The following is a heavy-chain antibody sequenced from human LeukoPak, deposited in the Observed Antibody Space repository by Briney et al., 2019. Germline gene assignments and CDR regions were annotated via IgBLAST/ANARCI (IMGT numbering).Heavy chain of an antibody. Sequence: WASVKVSCKASGYTFTSYDINWVRQATGQGLEWMGWMNPNSGNTGYAQKFQGRVTITGNTSISTAYMELSSLRSEDTAVYYCASSLAYCSSTSCYTAFDYWGQGTLVTVSS. CDR3: ASSLAYCSSTSCYTAFDY. CDR1: GYTFTSYD. V-gene: IGHV1-8*03. D-gene: IGHD2-2*02. CDR2: MNPNSGNT. J-gene: IGHJ4*02.